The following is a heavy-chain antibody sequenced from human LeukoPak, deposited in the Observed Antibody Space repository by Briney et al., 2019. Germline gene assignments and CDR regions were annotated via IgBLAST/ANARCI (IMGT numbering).Heavy chain of an antibody. CDR2: ISYDGSNK. CDR1: GFTFSSYG. Sequence: GGSLRLSCAASGFTFSSYGMHWVRQAPGKGLEWVAVISYDGSNKYYADSVKGRFTISRDNSKNTLYLQMNSLRAEDTAVYYCAKDHSSGWFDYWGQGTLVTVSS. CDR3: AKDHSSGWFDY. J-gene: IGHJ4*02. V-gene: IGHV3-30*18. D-gene: IGHD6-19*01.